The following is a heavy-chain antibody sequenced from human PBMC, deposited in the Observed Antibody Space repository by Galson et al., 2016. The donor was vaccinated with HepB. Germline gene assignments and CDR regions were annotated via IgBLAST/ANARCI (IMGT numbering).Heavy chain of an antibody. Sequence: SLRLSCAASGFTFSSYDMHWVRQAPGKGLEWVAFIYFDGNNKYYADSVKGRFTISRDNSKNTLYLQMNNLGSEDTAMYHCARDREDGYNRPFDYWGQGTLVTVSS. D-gene: IGHD5-24*01. J-gene: IGHJ4*02. CDR2: IYFDGNNK. V-gene: IGHV3-33*01. CDR3: ARDREDGYNRPFDY. CDR1: GFTFSSYD.